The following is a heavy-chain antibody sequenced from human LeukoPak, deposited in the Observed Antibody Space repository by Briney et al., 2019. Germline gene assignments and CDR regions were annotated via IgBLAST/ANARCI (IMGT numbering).Heavy chain of an antibody. V-gene: IGHV3-11*01. CDR1: GFTFSDHF. Sequence: PGGSLRLSCGASGFTFSDHFMNWIRQAPGKGLEWVSYISPSGSYINYADSVKGRFTMSRDNAKNSLYLQMNSLRAEDTAVYYCVRGIQLFYRGQGTLVTVSS. CDR2: ISPSGSYI. D-gene: IGHD5-18*01. CDR3: VRGIQLFY. J-gene: IGHJ4*02.